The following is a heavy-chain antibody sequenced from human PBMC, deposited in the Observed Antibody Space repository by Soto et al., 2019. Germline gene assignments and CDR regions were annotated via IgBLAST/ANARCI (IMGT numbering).Heavy chain of an antibody. V-gene: IGHV4-59*08. CDR1: GGSISSYY. CDR2: IYYSGST. J-gene: IGHJ4*02. D-gene: IGHD2-15*01. Sequence: SETLSLTCTVSGGSISSYYWSWIRQPPGKGLGWIGYIYYSGSTNYNPSLKSRVTISVDTSKNQFSLKLSSVTAADTAVYYCARQGAILYCSGGSCYGDRYFDYWGQGTLVTVSS. CDR3: ARQGAILYCSGGSCYGDRYFDY.